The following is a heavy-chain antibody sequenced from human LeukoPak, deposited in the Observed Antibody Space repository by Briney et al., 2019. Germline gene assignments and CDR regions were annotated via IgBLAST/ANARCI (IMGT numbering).Heavy chain of an antibody. Sequence: SETLSLTCTVSGGSISSSTYYWGWIRQPPGKGLEWIGSIYYSGSTHYSPSLKSRVTISVDTSKTQFSLKLSSVTAADTAVYYCARDEGSSWYGQWNYWGQGTLVTVSS. CDR2: IYYSGST. J-gene: IGHJ4*02. CDR1: GGSISSSTYY. CDR3: ARDEGSSWYGQWNY. D-gene: IGHD6-13*01. V-gene: IGHV4-39*07.